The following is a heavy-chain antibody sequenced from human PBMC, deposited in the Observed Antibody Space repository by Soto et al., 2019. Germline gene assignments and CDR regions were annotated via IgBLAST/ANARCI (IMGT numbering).Heavy chain of an antibody. Sequence: SVKVSCKASGGTFSSYAISWVRQAPGQGLEWMGGIIPTFGTANYAQKFQGRVTITADESTSTAYMELSSLRSEDTAVYYCARDNLVYCSSTSCYTFQSNWFDPWGQGTLVTVSS. CDR3: ARDNLVYCSSTSCYTFQSNWFDP. CDR1: GGTFSSYA. V-gene: IGHV1-69*13. J-gene: IGHJ5*02. D-gene: IGHD2-2*02. CDR2: IIPTFGTA.